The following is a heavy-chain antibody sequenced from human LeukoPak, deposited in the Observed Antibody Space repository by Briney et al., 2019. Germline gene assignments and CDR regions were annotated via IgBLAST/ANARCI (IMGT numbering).Heavy chain of an antibody. V-gene: IGHV3-74*01. CDR2: ISYDGRNT. CDR3: VRGGNDYEYSGAS. CDR1: GFTLRSYW. J-gene: IGHJ5*02. Sequence: GGSLRLSCAASGFTLRSYWMHWIRHAPGKGLVCASRISYDGRNTIYADSVKGRFTISRDNGKNTVFLQMNSLRVEDTAVYYCVRGGNDYEYSGASWGQGTLVTVSS. D-gene: IGHD3-16*01.